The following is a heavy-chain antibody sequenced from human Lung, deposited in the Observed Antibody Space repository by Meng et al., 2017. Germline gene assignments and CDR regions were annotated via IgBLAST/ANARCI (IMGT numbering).Heavy chain of an antibody. CDR1: GGAFSDYS. V-gene: IGHV4-34*01. Sequence: QVQLQQWGAGLLKPSETLSLTCVVSGGAFSDYSWGWIRQPPGKGLEWTGEINHSGSTNYNPSLESRATISVDTSQNNLSLKLSSVTAADSAVYYCARGPTTMAHDFDYWGQGTLVTVSS. J-gene: IGHJ4*02. D-gene: IGHD4-11*01. CDR3: ARGPTTMAHDFDY. CDR2: INHSGST.